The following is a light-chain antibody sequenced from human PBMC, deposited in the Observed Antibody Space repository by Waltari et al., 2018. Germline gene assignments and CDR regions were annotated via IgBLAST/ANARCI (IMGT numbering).Light chain of an antibody. CDR3: MIWHNNAWV. J-gene: IGLJ3*02. CDR1: SGINVGAYR. CDR2: YISDSDK. V-gene: IGLV5-45*02. Sequence: QAVLTQPSSLSASPGASASLTCTFRSGINVGAYRIYWYQQKPGSPPQYLLRYISDSDKQQCSGFPSRFSGSKDPSANAGILLISWLQSDDEADYFCMIWHNNAWVFGGGTKLTVL.